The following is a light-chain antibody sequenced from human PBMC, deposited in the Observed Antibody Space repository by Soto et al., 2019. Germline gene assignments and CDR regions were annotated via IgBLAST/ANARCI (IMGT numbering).Light chain of an antibody. V-gene: IGLV2-23*01. J-gene: IGLJ1*01. CDR2: KGT. Sequence: QSVLAQPASVSGSPGQSITISCTGTSSDVGAYNSVSWYQQHPHKAPQVIIYKGTQRPSGVSNRFSGSTSGNAASLTISGLQDDDEAYYFCCASAPESTFVFGNGTKVTVL. CDR1: SSDVGAYNS. CDR3: CASAPESTFV.